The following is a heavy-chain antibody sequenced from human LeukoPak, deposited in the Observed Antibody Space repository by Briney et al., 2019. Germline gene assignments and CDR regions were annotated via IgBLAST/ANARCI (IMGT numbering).Heavy chain of an antibody. J-gene: IGHJ4*02. CDR2: ITGNGGST. CDR1: GFIFSSYA. V-gene: IGHV3-23*01. CDR3: AKEDVVVPAVGLDY. D-gene: IGHD2-2*01. Sequence: PGGSLRLSCAASGFIFSSYAMSWVRQAPGKGLEWVSGITGNGGSTYSADSVKGRFTISRDNSKNTLYLQMNSLRAEDTAVYYCAKEDVVVPAVGLDYWGQGSLVTASS.